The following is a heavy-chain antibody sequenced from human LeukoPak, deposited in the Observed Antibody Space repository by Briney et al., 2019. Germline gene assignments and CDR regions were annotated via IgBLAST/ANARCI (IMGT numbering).Heavy chain of an antibody. V-gene: IGHV1-69*13. Sequence: RASVKVSCKASGGTFSSYAISWVRQAPGQGLEWMGGIIPIFGTANYAQKFQGRVTITADESTSTAYMELSSLRSEDTAVYYCARGVVDPYYFDYWGQGTLVTVSS. CDR1: GGTFSSYA. CDR3: ARGVVDPYYFDY. J-gene: IGHJ4*02. D-gene: IGHD2-15*01. CDR2: IIPIFGTA.